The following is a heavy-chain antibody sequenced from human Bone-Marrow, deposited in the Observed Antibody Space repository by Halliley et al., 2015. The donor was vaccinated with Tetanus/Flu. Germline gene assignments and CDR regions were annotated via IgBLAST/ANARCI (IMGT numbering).Heavy chain of an antibody. D-gene: IGHD3-10*01. J-gene: IGHJ4*02. CDR2: VRGDNGDS. Sequence: WVRGDNGDSNYVQEFQGRVTMTTDPSTNTAYMELRGLRSDDTAVYYCARDLGDGYITGGLDSWGQGTLVTVSS. CDR3: ARDLGDGYITGGLDS. V-gene: IGHV1-18*01.